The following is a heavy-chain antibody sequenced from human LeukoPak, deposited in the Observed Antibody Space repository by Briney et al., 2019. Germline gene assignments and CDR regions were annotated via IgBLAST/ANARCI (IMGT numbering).Heavy chain of an antibody. CDR3: ARGGQWLVPGDWFDP. V-gene: IGHV1-8*02. Sequence: AASVKVSCKASGYTFTSYGISWVRQATGQGLEWMGWMNPNSGNTGYAQKFQGRVTMTRNTSISTAYMELSSLRSEDTAVYYCARGGQWLVPGDWFDPWGQGTLVTVSS. CDR2: MNPNSGNT. J-gene: IGHJ5*02. CDR1: GYTFTSYG. D-gene: IGHD6-19*01.